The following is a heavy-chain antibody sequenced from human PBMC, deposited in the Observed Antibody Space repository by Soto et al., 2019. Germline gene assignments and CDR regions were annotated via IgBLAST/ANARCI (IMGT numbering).Heavy chain of an antibody. D-gene: IGHD3-22*01. V-gene: IGHV3-23*01. J-gene: IGHJ3*02. CDR1: GFTFSSYA. Sequence: GGSLRLSCAASGFTFSSYAMSWVRQAPGKGLEWVSAISGSGGSTYYADSVKGRFTISRDNSKNTLYLQMNSLRAEDTAVYYCAKRSYQTWDSSGDDAFDIWGQGTMVTVSS. CDR2: ISGSGGST. CDR3: AKRSYQTWDSSGDDAFDI.